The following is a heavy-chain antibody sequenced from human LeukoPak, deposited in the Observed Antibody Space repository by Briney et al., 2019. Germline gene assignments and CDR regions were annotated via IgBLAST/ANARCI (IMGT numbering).Heavy chain of an antibody. J-gene: IGHJ3*02. CDR2: ISSSSSYI. V-gene: IGHV3-21*01. Sequence: GGSLRLSCAASGFTFSSYGMSWVRQAPGKGLEWVSSISSSSSYIYYADSVKGRFTISRDNAKNSLYLQMNSLRAEDTAVYYCAREVYYDSSAGAFDIWGQGTMVTVSS. CDR3: AREVYYDSSAGAFDI. D-gene: IGHD3-22*01. CDR1: GFTFSSYG.